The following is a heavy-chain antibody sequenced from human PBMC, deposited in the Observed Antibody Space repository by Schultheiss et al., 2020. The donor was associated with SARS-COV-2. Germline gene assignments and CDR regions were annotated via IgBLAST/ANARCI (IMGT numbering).Heavy chain of an antibody. D-gene: IGHD1-7*01. J-gene: IGHJ4*02. Sequence: GSLRLSCTVSGGSISSYYWSWIRQPPGKGLEWIGYIYYSGSTNYNPSLKSRVTISVDTSKNQFSLKLSSVTAADTAVYYCARHRPRNYVSGWGQGTLVTVSS. CDR3: ARHRPRNYVSG. CDR2: IYYSGST. CDR1: GGSISSYY. V-gene: IGHV4-59*08.